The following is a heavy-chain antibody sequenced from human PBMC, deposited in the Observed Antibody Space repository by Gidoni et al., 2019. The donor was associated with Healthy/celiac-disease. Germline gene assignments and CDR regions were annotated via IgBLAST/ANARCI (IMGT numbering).Heavy chain of an antibody. Sequence: EVQLVQSGAEVTKPGESLKISCKGSGYSFTSYWIGSVRHMPGKGLEWMGIIYPGDSDTRYSPSFQGQVTISADKSISTAYLQWSSLKASDTAMYYCARWDLRYSSSWYVRGNNWFDPWGQGTLVTVSS. V-gene: IGHV5-51*01. J-gene: IGHJ5*02. CDR1: GYSFTSYW. CDR2: IYPGDSDT. CDR3: ARWDLRYSSSWYVRGNNWFDP. D-gene: IGHD6-13*01.